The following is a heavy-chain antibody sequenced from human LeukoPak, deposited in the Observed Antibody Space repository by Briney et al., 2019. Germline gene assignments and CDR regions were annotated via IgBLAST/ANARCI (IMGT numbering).Heavy chain of an antibody. CDR1: GFTVSSNY. J-gene: IGHJ4*02. V-gene: IGHV3-53*01. CDR3: ARDLGVKVGATTFDY. CDR2: IYSGGST. Sequence: GGSLRLSCAASGFTVSSNYMSWVRQAPGKGLEWVSVIYSGGSTYYADSVKGRFTISRDNSKSTLYIQMNSLRAEDTAVYYCARDLGVKVGATTFDYWGQGTLVTVSS. D-gene: IGHD1-26*01.